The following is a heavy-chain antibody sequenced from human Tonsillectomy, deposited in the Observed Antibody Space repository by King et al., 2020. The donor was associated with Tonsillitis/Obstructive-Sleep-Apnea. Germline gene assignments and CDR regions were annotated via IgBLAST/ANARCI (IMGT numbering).Heavy chain of an antibody. CDR3: ASPPAAYDLWSGYYTHDAFDI. CDR2: ICYSGST. J-gene: IGHJ3*02. V-gene: IGHV4-39*01. D-gene: IGHD3-3*01. Sequence: QLQESGPGLVKPSETLSLTCTVSGGSISSSSYYWGWIRQPPGKGLEWIGSICYSGSTDYNPSLKSRVTISVDTSKNQFSLKMSSVTAADTAVYYCASPPAAYDLWSGYYTHDAFDIWGQGTMVTVSS. CDR1: GGSISSSSYY.